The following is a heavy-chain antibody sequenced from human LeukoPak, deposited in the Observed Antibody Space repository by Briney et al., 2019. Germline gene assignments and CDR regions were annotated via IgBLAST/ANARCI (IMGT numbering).Heavy chain of an antibody. J-gene: IGHJ6*02. CDR2: IYYSGST. CDR3: ARLDPGIAAAGTRGLHYYYGMDV. V-gene: IGHV4-61*08. Sequence: SETLSLTCTVSGGSISSGDYYWSWIRQPPGKGLEWIGYIYYSGSTNYNPSLKSRVTISVDTSKNQFSLKLSSVTAADTAVYYCARLDPGIAAAGTRGLHYYYGMDVWGQGTTVTVSS. CDR1: GGSISSGDYY. D-gene: IGHD6-13*01.